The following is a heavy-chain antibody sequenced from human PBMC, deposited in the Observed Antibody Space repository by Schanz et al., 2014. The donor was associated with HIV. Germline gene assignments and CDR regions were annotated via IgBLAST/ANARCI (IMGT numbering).Heavy chain of an antibody. CDR1: GFIFRTHG. CDR2: ISYDGSNE. CDR3: AKVGRIYSTTWIDY. Sequence: VQLLESGGGLVKPGGSLKLSCAASGFIFRTHGMHWVRQAPGKGLEWVAVISYDGSNEYYGDSVKGRFTISRDNSKNTLYLQMNSLRREDTAVYYCAKVGRIYSTTWIDYWGQGTLVTVSS. D-gene: IGHD2-2*01. J-gene: IGHJ4*02. V-gene: IGHV3-30*18.